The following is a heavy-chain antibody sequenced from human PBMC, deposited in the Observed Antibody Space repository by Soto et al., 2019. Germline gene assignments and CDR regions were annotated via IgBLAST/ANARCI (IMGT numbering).Heavy chain of an antibody. Sequence: PGGSLRLSCAASGCSFSDYAMSWVRQAPGKGLEWVSVISESGGSTHYADSVRGRFTVSRDNSKNSLSLRMNSLRDEDTAVYFCAKRSPYSSGWYSPIFDYWGQGALVTVSS. CDR3: AKRSPYSSGWYSPIFDY. CDR2: ISESGGST. CDR1: GCSFSDYA. J-gene: IGHJ4*02. D-gene: IGHD6-13*01. V-gene: IGHV3-23*01.